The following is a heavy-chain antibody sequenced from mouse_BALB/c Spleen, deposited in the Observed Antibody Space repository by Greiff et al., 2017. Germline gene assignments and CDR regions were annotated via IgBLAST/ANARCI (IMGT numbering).Heavy chain of an antibody. J-gene: IGHJ3*01. CDR2: INPSNGRT. Sequence: QVQLQQPGAELVKPGASVKLSCKASGYTFTSYWMHWVKQRPGQGLEWIGEINPSNGRTNYNEKFKSKATLTIDKSSSTAYMQLSSLTSEDSAVYYCARRGYDLFAYGGQGTLVTVSA. V-gene: IGHV1S81*02. CDR1: GYTFTSYW. D-gene: IGHD2-3*01. CDR3: ARRGYDLFAY.